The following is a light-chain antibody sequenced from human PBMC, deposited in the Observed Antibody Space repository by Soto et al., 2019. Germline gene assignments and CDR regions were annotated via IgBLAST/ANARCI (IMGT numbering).Light chain of an antibody. J-gene: IGLJ1*01. CDR1: NSDVGRYNY. Sequence: QSALTQPRSVSGSPGQSVTISCTGTNSDVGRYNYVSWYQQYPGKVPKLMIYDVSKRSSGVPDRFSGSKSGNTASLTISGLQGEDEADYYCCSYADAFYVFGSGTKLTVL. V-gene: IGLV2-11*01. CDR3: CSYADAFYV. CDR2: DVS.